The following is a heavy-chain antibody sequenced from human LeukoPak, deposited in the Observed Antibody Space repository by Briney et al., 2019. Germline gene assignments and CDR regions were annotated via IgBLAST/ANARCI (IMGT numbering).Heavy chain of an antibody. CDR1: GGSFSGYY. D-gene: IGHD6-13*01. J-gene: IGHJ4*02. V-gene: IGHV4-34*01. CDR2: INHSGST. Sequence: SETLSLTCAVYGGSFSGYYWSWIRQPPGKGLEWIGEINHSGSTNYNPSLKSRVTISVDTSKNQFSLKLSSVTAADTAVYYCARVGAALGFDYWGQGTLVTVSS. CDR3: ARVGAALGFDY.